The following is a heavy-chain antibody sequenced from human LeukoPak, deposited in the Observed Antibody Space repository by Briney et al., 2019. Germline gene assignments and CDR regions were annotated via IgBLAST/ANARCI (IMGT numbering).Heavy chain of an antibody. V-gene: IGHV4-34*01. D-gene: IGHD3-10*01. Sequence: GSLRLSCAASGFTFSSYWMSWIRQPPGKGLEWIGEINHSGSTNYNPSLKSRVTISVDTSKNQFSLKLSSVTAADTAVYYCARGDYGSGSYWIRAEYFQHWGQGTLVTVSS. J-gene: IGHJ1*01. CDR2: INHSGST. CDR1: GFTFSSYW. CDR3: ARGDYGSGSYWIRAEYFQH.